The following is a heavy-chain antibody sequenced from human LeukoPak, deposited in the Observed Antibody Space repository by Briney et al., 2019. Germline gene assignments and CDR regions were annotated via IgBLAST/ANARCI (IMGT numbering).Heavy chain of an antibody. J-gene: IGHJ4*02. D-gene: IGHD1-26*01. Sequence: SETLSLTCTVSGASITSSRYWGWIRQSPGKGLEWIGTISNTGNTYYNPSLKSRLPISLGASTKQFSLRVSSVTVADTAVYYCARRQSGSYSDYWGEGALVTISS. V-gene: IGHV4-39*01. CDR3: ARRQSGSYSDY. CDR2: ISNTGNT. CDR1: GASITSSRY.